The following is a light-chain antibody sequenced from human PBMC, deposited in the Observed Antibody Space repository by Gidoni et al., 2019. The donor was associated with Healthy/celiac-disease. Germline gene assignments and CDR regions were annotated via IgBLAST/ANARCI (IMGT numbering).Light chain of an antibody. J-gene: IGKJ4*01. Sequence: EIQRTQSPSSRTASVGDRVTITCRASQSISSYLNWYQQKPGKAPKLLIYAESALQSGVPSRFSGSGSGTDFTLTLSILHPEAFDTSYCQQRYCTPLTFGGGTKVEIK. CDR3: QQRYCTPLT. V-gene: IGKV1-39*01. CDR1: QSISSY. CDR2: AES.